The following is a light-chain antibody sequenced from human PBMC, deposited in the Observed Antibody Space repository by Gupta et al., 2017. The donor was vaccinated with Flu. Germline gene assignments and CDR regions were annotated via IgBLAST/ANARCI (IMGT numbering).Light chain of an antibody. CDR3: AAWDDSLNGHYV. V-gene: IGLV1-44*01. Sequence: QSVLAQPPSASGTPGQRVTITCSGSSSNIGSNAVNWYQQVPGTSPKLLIYGSNQRPSGVPDRFAGSKSGTSASLAIRGLQSEDEADYYCAAWDDSLNGHYVFGTGTKVTV. CDR2: GSN. J-gene: IGLJ1*01. CDR1: SSNIGSNA.